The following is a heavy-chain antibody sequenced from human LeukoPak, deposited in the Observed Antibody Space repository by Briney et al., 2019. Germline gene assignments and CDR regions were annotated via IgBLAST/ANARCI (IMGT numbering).Heavy chain of an antibody. J-gene: IGHJ4*02. CDR2: ISGSGDST. CDR3: ARSVGATDLDY. Sequence: PGGSLRLSCAASGFTFSNYAMSWVRQAPGKGLEWVSPISGSGDSTYYADSVKGRFTISRDNSKNTLYLQMNSLRAEDMAVYYCARSVGATDLDYWGQGTLVTVSS. CDR1: GFTFSNYA. D-gene: IGHD1-26*01. V-gene: IGHV3-23*01.